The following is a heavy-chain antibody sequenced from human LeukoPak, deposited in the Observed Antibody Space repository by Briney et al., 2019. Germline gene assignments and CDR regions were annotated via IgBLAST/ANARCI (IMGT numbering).Heavy chain of an antibody. J-gene: IGHJ4*02. D-gene: IGHD1-14*01. CDR2: ISGSGGST. CDR1: GFTFSNYA. V-gene: IGHV3-23*01. CDR3: AKDNPLDY. Sequence: PGGSLRLSCAASGFTFSNYAMSWVRQAPVKGLEWVSAISGSGGSTYYADSVKGRFTISRDNSKNTLYLHIKSLRAEDTAVYSCAKDNPLDYWGQGTLVIVSS.